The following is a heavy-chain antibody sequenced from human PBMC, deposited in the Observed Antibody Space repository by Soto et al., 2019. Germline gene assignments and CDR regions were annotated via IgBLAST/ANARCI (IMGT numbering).Heavy chain of an antibody. V-gene: IGHV3-48*02. CDR1: GFTFRSHG. Sequence: RGSLRLSCLASGFTFRSHGMNCVRQAPWKGLEGVSYISGSSATILYADVLSGRITISRDKGENSLYLQIHSLRDDDTAIYYCVRETNIARHWHLDLWGRGTLVTVSS. CDR3: VRETNIARHWHLDL. J-gene: IGHJ2*01. D-gene: IGHD3-16*02. CDR2: ISGSSATI.